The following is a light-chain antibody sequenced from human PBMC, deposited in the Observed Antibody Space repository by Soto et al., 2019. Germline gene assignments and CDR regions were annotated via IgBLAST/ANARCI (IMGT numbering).Light chain of an antibody. CDR1: SSNIGSNY. J-gene: IGLJ3*02. CDR3: AAWDDSLSGYWV. Sequence: QSVLTQPPSVSGTPGQRVTISCSGNSSNIGSNYVYWYQQVPGTAPKLLIYRSYQRPSGVPDRFSGSKSGTAASLAISGLRPEDEADYHCAAWDDSLSGYWVFGGGTKLTVL. CDR2: RSY. V-gene: IGLV1-47*01.